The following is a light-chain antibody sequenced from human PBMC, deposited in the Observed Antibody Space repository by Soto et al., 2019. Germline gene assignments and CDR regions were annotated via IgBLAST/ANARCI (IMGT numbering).Light chain of an antibody. Sequence: DIQMAQSPSTLSASMGDRVTITCQASQDINNYLNWYQQKPGQAPKLLIYDASGLEVGVPSRFSGSGSGTEFTLTISSLQPEDFATYYCQQSYSTPFTFGQGTRLEIK. CDR1: QDINNY. V-gene: IGKV1-39*01. CDR3: QQSYSTPFT. J-gene: IGKJ5*01. CDR2: DAS.